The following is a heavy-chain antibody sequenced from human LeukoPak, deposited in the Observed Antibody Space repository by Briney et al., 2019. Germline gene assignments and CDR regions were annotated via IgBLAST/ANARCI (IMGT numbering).Heavy chain of an antibody. CDR3: ARVVTRISDV. CDR2: ISSSGSTI. J-gene: IGHJ6*02. CDR1: GFTFSSYE. D-gene: IGHD2-15*01. V-gene: IGHV3-48*03. Sequence: GGSLGLSCAASGFTFSSYEMNWVRQAPGKGLEWVSYISSSGSTIYYADSVKGRFTISRDNAKNSLYLQMNSLRAEDTAVYYCARVVTRISDVWGQGTTVTVSS.